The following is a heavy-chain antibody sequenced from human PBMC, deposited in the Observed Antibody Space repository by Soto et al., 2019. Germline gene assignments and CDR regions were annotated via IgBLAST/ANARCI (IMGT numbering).Heavy chain of an antibody. V-gene: IGHV3-30-3*01. CDR3: ARDRDGSSGWFFDY. Sequence: GGSLRLSCAASGFTFSSYAMHWVRQAPGKGLEWVAVISYDGSNKYYADSVKGRFTISRDNSKNTLYLQMNSLRAEDTAVYYCARDRDGSSGWFFDYWGQGTLVTVSS. CDR1: GFTFSSYA. CDR2: ISYDGSNK. D-gene: IGHD6-19*01. J-gene: IGHJ4*02.